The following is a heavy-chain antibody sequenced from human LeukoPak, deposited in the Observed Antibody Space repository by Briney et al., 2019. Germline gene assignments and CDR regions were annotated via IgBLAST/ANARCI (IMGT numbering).Heavy chain of an antibody. CDR2: IYYSGST. CDR3: ARATTGVDY. V-gene: IGHV4-39*07. D-gene: IGHD4-17*01. Sequence: SETLSLTCTVSGVPISSSSYYWGWIRPPPGKGLEWIGSIYYSGSTYSNPSLKSRVTISVDTSKNQLSLELSAVTAADTAVYYCARATTGVDYWGQGTLVTVSS. CDR1: GVPISSSSYY. J-gene: IGHJ4*02.